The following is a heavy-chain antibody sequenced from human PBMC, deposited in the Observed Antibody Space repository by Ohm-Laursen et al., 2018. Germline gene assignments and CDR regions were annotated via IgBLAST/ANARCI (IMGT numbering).Heavy chain of an antibody. CDR3: ARVNYYDSSGYYQHDY. V-gene: IGHV1-18*01. J-gene: IGHJ4*02. CDR2: ISAYNGNT. D-gene: IGHD3-22*01. Sequence: SVKVSCKASGYTFSSYGITWVRQAPGQGLEWMGWISAYNGNTNYAQKLQGRVTMTTDTSTSTAYMELRSLRSDDTAVYYCARVNYYDSSGYYQHDYWGQGTLVTVSS. CDR1: GYTFSSYG.